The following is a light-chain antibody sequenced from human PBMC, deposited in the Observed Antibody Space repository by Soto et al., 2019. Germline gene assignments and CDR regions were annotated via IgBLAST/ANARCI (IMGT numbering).Light chain of an antibody. J-gene: IGLJ3*02. CDR2: EGT. CDR1: NNDVGNYKL. CDR3: YSYAGTSTWV. Sequence: QSVLTQPASVSESPGQSITISCTGTNNDVGNYKLLSWFQHHLGKAPKLIIYEGTKRPSGVSNRFSASQSGNTASLTISGLQAEDEADYYCYSYAGTSTWVFGGGTKVTVL. V-gene: IGLV2-23*01.